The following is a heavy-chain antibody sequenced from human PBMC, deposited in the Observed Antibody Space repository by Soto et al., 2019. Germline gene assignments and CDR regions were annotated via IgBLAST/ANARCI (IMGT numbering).Heavy chain of an antibody. Sequence: GGSLRLSCAASGFTFDDYAMHWVRQVSGKGLEWVSGISWNSGTMAYADSVKGRFTIYRDNAKNSLYLQMNSLGAEDTALYYCVKDSNYYGSGTYFDSWGQGTLVTVSS. CDR2: ISWNSGTM. CDR3: VKDSNYYGSGTYFDS. CDR1: GFTFDDYA. D-gene: IGHD3-10*01. V-gene: IGHV3-9*01. J-gene: IGHJ4*02.